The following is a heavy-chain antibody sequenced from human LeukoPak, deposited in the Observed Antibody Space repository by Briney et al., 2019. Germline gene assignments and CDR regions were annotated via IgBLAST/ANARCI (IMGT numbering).Heavy chain of an antibody. CDR2: IYTSGST. D-gene: IGHD6-13*01. CDR1: GGSISSYY. J-gene: IGHJ4*02. V-gene: IGHV4-4*07. Sequence: PSETQSLTCTVSGGSISSYYWSWIRQPAGKGLEWIGRIYTSGSTNYNPSLKSRVTISVDTSKNQFSLKLTSVTAADTAVYYCARAPEGYSSSWYGTFDFWGQGTLVTVSS. CDR3: ARAPEGYSSSWYGTFDF.